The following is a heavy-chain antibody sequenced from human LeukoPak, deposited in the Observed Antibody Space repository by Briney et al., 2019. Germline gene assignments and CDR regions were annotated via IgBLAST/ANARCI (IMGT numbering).Heavy chain of an antibody. CDR1: GFTFSDYY. J-gene: IGHJ3*02. CDR2: ISSSSSYA. D-gene: IGHD6-19*01. CDR3: AREIGDSYSSGWYDAFDI. Sequence: GGSLRLSCAAPGFTFSDYYMSWIRQAPGKGLEWVSYISSSSSYANYADSAKGRLTISRDHAKNSLYQQMNSLRAEDTAVYYCAREIGDSYSSGWYDAFDIWGQGTVVTVSS. V-gene: IGHV3-11*06.